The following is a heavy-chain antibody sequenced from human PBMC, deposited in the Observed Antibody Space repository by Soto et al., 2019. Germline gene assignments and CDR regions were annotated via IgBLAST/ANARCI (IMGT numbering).Heavy chain of an antibody. Sequence: GSLRLSCAASGFTFSSYAIHWVRQAPGKGLEWVAVISYDGSNKYYADSVKGRFTISRDNSKNTLYLQMNSLRAEDTAVYYCAREDFFDYWGQGTLVTVSS. J-gene: IGHJ4*02. V-gene: IGHV3-30-3*01. CDR1: GFTFSSYA. CDR2: ISYDGSNK. CDR3: AREDFFDY.